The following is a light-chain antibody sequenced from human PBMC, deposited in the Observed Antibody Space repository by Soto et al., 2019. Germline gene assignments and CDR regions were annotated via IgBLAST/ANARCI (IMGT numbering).Light chain of an antibody. CDR3: QQYNNWPPWT. V-gene: IGKV3-15*01. Sequence: EIVMTQSPATLSVSPGERATLSCRASQSVSSNLAWYQQKRGQAPRLLIYGASTRATGIPARFSGSGSRTEFTLTISSLQSEDFAVYYCQQYNNWPPWTFGQGTKVEIK. CDR1: QSVSSN. CDR2: GAS. J-gene: IGKJ1*01.